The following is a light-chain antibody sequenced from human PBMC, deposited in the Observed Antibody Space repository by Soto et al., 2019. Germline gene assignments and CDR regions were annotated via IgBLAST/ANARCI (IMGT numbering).Light chain of an antibody. V-gene: IGLV2-14*03. CDR3: TSYTSRSTLGV. Sequence: QSALTQPASMSGSPGQSITISCTGSNSDIGGYSYVSWYQQHPGKAPKLMIYDVSHRPSGVSYRFSGSKSGNTASLTISGLQAEDEADYYCTSYTSRSTLGVFGGGTKVTVL. J-gene: IGLJ2*01. CDR2: DVS. CDR1: NSDIGGYSY.